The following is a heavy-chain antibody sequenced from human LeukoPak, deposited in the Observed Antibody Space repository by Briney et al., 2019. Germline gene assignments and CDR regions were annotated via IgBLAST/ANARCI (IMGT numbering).Heavy chain of an antibody. CDR1: GFTVSFNY. Sequence: GGSLRLSCAASGFTVSFNYVSWVRQAPGKGLEWISVIYSGGSTYYADSVKGRFTISRDDSKNTLYLQMNSLRAEDTAIYYCARAQWRTYSYYYMDVWGKGTTVTVSS. J-gene: IGHJ6*03. CDR3: ARAQWRTYSYYYMDV. D-gene: IGHD6-19*01. CDR2: IYSGGST. V-gene: IGHV3-53*01.